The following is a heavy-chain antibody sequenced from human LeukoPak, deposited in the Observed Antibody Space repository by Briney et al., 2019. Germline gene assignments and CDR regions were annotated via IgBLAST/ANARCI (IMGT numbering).Heavy chain of an antibody. CDR3: ARGPTRANSSDF. Sequence: GGSLRLSCAASGFTFSSYAMSWVRQAPGKGLEWAANIKQDGSEKYYVDSVKGRFTISRDNAKNSLYLQMNSLRAEDTAVYYCARGPTRANSSDFWGQGTLVTVSS. D-gene: IGHD2/OR15-2a*01. J-gene: IGHJ4*02. V-gene: IGHV3-7*04. CDR2: IKQDGSEK. CDR1: GFTFSSYA.